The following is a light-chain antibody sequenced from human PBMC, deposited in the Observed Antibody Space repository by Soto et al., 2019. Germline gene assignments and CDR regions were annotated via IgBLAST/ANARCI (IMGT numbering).Light chain of an antibody. CDR1: QIISSN. Sequence: DIVMTQSPATLSVSLGERVSLSCRASQIISSNLAWYQQKPGQIPRLLIYGASARAAGIPARFSGSGSGTEYTPTISSLQSEDFAAYYCQQYNNRPQFTFGHGTKVDV. CDR3: QQYNNRPQFT. V-gene: IGKV3-15*01. J-gene: IGKJ3*01. CDR2: GAS.